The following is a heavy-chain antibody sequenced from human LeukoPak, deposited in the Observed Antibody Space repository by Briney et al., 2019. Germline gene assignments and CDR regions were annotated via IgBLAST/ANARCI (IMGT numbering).Heavy chain of an antibody. CDR3: ARDAGLSSGYYTPRPLDY. CDR2: IWYDGSNK. D-gene: IGHD3-22*01. V-gene: IGHV3-33*01. J-gene: IGHJ4*02. Sequence: GTSLRLSCAASGFTFSSYGMHWVRQAPARGLEWVAVIWYDGSNKYYADSVKGRFTLSRDNSKNALYLQINSLRAEDTAVYYCARDAGLSSGYYTPRPLDYWGQGTLVTVSS. CDR1: GFTFSSYG.